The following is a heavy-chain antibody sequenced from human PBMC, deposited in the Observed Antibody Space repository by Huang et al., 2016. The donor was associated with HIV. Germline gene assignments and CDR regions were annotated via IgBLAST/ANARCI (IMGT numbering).Heavy chain of an antibody. Sequence: QVRLVESGGGVVQPGASLTLCCSASGFPFSAYGMDWVRQAPGKGLAWVSFILYDGNNDYLIGSVKGRFTISRDNSNNTLYLRMNSLRPEDTAVYYCVKERGSSRARSSFDFWGQGTSVIVSS. J-gene: IGHJ3*01. CDR3: VKERGSSRARSSFDF. V-gene: IGHV3-30*02. CDR2: ILYDGNND. D-gene: IGHD6-13*01. CDR1: GFPFSAYG.